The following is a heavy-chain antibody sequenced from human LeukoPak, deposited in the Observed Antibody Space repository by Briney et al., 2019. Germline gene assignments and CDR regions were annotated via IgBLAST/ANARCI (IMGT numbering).Heavy chain of an antibody. CDR2: ISSSGSTI. CDR3: ARLLVYNSGGEAFDY. D-gene: IGHD3-10*01. V-gene: IGHV3-48*03. CDR1: GFTFSSYE. Sequence: GGSLRLSCAASGFTFSSYEMNWVRQAPGKGLEWVSYISSSGSTIYYADSVKGRFTISRDNAKSSLYLQMNSLRAEDTAVYYCARLLVYNSGGEAFDYWGPGTLVTVSS. J-gene: IGHJ4*02.